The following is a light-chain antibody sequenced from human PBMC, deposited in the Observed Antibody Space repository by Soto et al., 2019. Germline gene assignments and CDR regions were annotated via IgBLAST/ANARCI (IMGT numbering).Light chain of an antibody. CDR3: QQDNSLWT. CDR2: DAF. CDR1: QSISTW. V-gene: IGKV1-5*01. Sequence: DIQMTQYPSTLSASVGDRVTITCRASQSISTWLAWYQQKPGKAPKLLIYDAFYLERGVPSRFSGSGSGTEFTLTISSLQPDDLVTYYCQQDNSLWTFGQGTKVEI. J-gene: IGKJ1*01.